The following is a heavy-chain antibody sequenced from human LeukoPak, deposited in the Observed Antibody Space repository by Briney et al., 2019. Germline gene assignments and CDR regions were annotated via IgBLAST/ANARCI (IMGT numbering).Heavy chain of an antibody. CDR3: AGQPMTTIQNAGYFDC. CDR2: VYYSGST. Sequence: SETLSLTCTVSGDSISRSTYFWGWIRQPPGQGLEYIGSVYYSGSTYYNPSLKSRATISVDTSKNQFSLKLSSVTAADTAVYFCAGQPMTTIQNAGYFDCWGQGTLVTVSS. J-gene: IGHJ4*02. V-gene: IGHV4-39*01. CDR1: GDSISRSTYF. D-gene: IGHD5-24*01.